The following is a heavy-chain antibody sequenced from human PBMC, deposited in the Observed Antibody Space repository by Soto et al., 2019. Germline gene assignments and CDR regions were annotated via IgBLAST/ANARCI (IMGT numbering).Heavy chain of an antibody. CDR2: ISSSSNSV. J-gene: IGHJ4*02. V-gene: IGHV3-11*04. Sequence: PGGSLRLSCATSGFPFSDYYMSWIRQAPGKGLEWIAYISSSSNSVDYAVSVKDRFIISRDNAKNSLYLQMDFLRHEDTAAYYCARRSRPIEYWGRGTLVTVSS. CDR1: GFPFSDYY. CDR3: ARRSRPIEY. D-gene: IGHD6-25*01.